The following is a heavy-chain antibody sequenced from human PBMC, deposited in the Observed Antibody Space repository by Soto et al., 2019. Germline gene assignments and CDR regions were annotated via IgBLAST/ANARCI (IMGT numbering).Heavy chain of an antibody. Sequence: QVQLVQSGAEVKEPGASVRVSCKASGYTFSSYGFSWVRQAPGQGLEWVAWISANSGDTNSAQKFQGRVTLPPDTSTSTAYMDLRSLTSDDTAIYYCARDFRDSCRGTSCIYFDFCGQGTLVTVSS. D-gene: IGHD2-2*01. CDR3: ARDFRDSCRGTSCIYFDF. CDR2: ISANSGDT. J-gene: IGHJ4*02. CDR1: GYTFSSYG. V-gene: IGHV1-18*01.